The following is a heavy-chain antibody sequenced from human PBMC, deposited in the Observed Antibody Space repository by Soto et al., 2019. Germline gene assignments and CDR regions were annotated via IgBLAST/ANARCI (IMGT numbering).Heavy chain of an antibody. CDR3: ARVGGLAARTFDY. CDR1: GGTISDCY. V-gene: IGHV4-59*01. Sequence: SETLSLTCTVSGGTISDCYWSWIRQPPGKGLEWIGYIYYSGSTNYNPYLKRRVTISVDTSKNQFSLNLRSMSPADTAVYYCARVGGLAARTFDYWGPGTLVTVSS. D-gene: IGHD6-6*01. J-gene: IGHJ4*02. CDR2: IYYSGST.